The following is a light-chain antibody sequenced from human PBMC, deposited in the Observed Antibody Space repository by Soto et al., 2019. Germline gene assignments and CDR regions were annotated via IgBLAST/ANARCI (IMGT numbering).Light chain of an antibody. Sequence: AIRMTQSPSSFSASTGDRVTITCRASQGISSYLAWYQQKPGKAPKLLIYPAATLQRGAPSRFSASGSGTDFTLTISRLQSEDFATYYCQQYLSYPYTFGQGTKLEI. V-gene: IGKV1-8*01. CDR2: PAA. CDR3: QQYLSYPYT. J-gene: IGKJ2*01. CDR1: QGISSY.